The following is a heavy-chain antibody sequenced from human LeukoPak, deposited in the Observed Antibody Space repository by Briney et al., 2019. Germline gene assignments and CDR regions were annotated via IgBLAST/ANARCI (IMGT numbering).Heavy chain of an antibody. J-gene: IGHJ3*02. D-gene: IGHD1-26*01. Sequence: GESLKISCKGSGYSFRTYWIGWVRQMPGKGLESMGIIYPGDSETRYSPSFQGQVTISADKSISTAYLQWSSLRASDTAMYYCARRRGRYSGDAFDIWGQGTMVTVSS. CDR1: GYSFRTYW. CDR3: ARRRGRYSGDAFDI. CDR2: IYPGDSET. V-gene: IGHV5-51*01.